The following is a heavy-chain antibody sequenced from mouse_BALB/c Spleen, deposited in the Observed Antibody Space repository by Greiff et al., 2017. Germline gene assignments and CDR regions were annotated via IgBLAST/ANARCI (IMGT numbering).Heavy chain of an antibody. J-gene: IGHJ3*01. CDR3: AGGNLNWFAT. Sequence: DVMLVESGGGLVKPGGSLKLSCAASGFTFSDYYMYWVRQTPEKRLEWVATISDGGSYTYYPDSVKGRFTISRDNAKNNLYLQMSSLKSEDTAMYYGAGGNLNWFATGAKGLWSLSLQ. CDR2: ISDGGSYT. V-gene: IGHV5-4*02. CDR1: GFTFSDYY.